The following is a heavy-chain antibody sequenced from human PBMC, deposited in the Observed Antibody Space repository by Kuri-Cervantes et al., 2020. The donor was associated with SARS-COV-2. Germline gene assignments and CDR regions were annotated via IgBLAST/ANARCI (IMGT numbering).Heavy chain of an antibody. J-gene: IGHJ4*02. CDR1: GFTFSNYW. Sequence: GESLKISCAASGFTFSNYWMYWVRQAPGKGLVWVSAISGSTSSTYYADSVRGRFTISRDNSKNTLYLQMNSLRAEDTAVYYCAKDSLLRHGDFWNGNYPFFDYWGQGTLVTVSS. CDR2: ISGSTSST. CDR3: AKDSLLRHGDFWNGNYPFFDY. V-gene: IGHV3-23*01. D-gene: IGHD3-3*01.